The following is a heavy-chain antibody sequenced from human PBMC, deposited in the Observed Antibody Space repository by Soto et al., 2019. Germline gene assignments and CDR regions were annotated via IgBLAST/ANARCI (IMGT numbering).Heavy chain of an antibody. D-gene: IGHD6-19*01. CDR2: VFYSGST. Sequence: QLQLQESGPGLVKPSETLSLTCTISGGSISSSNYYWGWIRQPPGKGLEWIGNVFYSGSTYYNPSLKSRVTISVNTSKNQFSLKLSSVTAAGTAVYYCASSLYSSGWFPSYDMWGQGTMVTVSS. CDR3: ASSLYSSGWFPSYDM. J-gene: IGHJ3*02. CDR1: GGSISSSNYY. V-gene: IGHV4-39*01.